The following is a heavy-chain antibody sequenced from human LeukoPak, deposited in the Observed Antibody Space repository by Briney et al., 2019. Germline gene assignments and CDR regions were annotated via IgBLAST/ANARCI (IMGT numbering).Heavy chain of an antibody. J-gene: IGHJ3*02. Sequence: PSETLSLTCTVSGDSISSSSYYWGWIRQPPGKGLEWIGSIYYSGSTYYNPSLKSRVTISVDTSKNQFSLKLNSVTAADTAVYYCARVVSLGSGSTRGAFDIWGQGTMVTVSS. CDR1: GDSISSSSYY. D-gene: IGHD6-25*01. CDR3: ARVVSLGSGSTRGAFDI. V-gene: IGHV4-39*07. CDR2: IYYSGST.